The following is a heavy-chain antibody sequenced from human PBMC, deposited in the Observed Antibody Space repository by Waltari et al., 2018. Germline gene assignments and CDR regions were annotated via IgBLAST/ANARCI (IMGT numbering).Heavy chain of an antibody. CDR1: GYTFTGYY. Sequence: QVQLVQSGAEVKKPGASVKVSCKASGYTFTGYYMHWVRQAPGQGLEWMGRINPHSGGTNYAQKFQGRVTMTRDTSISTAYMELSRLRSDDTAVYYCARVLSYYDSSGYYDESAFDIWGQGTMVTVSS. V-gene: IGHV1-2*06. CDR2: INPHSGGT. D-gene: IGHD3-22*01. J-gene: IGHJ3*02. CDR3: ARVLSYYDSSGYYDESAFDI.